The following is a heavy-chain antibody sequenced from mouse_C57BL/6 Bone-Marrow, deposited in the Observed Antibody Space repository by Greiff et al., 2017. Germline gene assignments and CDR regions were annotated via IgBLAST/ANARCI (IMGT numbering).Heavy chain of an antibody. CDR2: IDPENGDT. CDR3: TTEGVTTVVDY. J-gene: IGHJ2*01. D-gene: IGHD1-1*01. V-gene: IGHV14-4*01. CDR1: GFNIKDDY. Sequence: EVQLKESGAELVRPGASVKLSCTASGFNIKDDYMHWVKQRPEQGLEWIGWIDPENGDTEYASKFQGKATITADTSSNTAYLQLSSLTSEDTAVYYCTTEGVTTVVDYWGQGTTLTVSS.